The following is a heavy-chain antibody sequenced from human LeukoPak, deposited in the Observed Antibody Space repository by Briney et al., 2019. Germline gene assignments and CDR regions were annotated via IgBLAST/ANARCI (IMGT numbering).Heavy chain of an antibody. D-gene: IGHD3-9*01. J-gene: IGHJ4*02. V-gene: IGHV4-34*01. CDR1: GGSFSGYY. CDR3: ARGRWKYDILTGYYRTYYFDY. CDR2: INHSGST. Sequence: PSETLSLTCAVYGGSFSGYYWSWIRQPPGKGLEWIGEINHSGSTNYNPSLKSRVTISVDTSKNQFSLKLSSVTAADTAVYYCARGRWKYDILTGYYRTYYFDYWGQGTLVTVSS.